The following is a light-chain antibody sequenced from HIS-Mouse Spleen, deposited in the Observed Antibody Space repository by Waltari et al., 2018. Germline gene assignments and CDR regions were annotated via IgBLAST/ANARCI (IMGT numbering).Light chain of an antibody. CDR1: SSDVGGYTY. CDR3: CSYAGSYTLV. Sequence: QSALTQPRSVSGSPGQSVTISCTGTSSDVGGYTYSSWSQQHPGKAPKLMIYDVSKRPSGVPDRFSGSKSGNTASLTISGLQDEDEADYYCCSYAGSYTLVFGGGTKLTVL. CDR2: DVS. J-gene: IGLJ2*01. V-gene: IGLV2-11*01.